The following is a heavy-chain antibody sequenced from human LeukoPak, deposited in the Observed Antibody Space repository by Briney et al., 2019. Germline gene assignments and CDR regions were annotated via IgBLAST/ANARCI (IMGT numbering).Heavy chain of an antibody. Sequence: GESLKISCKGLGYRFTNYWIGWVRQMPGKGLEWMGIIYPGDSDTRYSPSFQGQVTISADKSINTAYLQWSSLKASDTAMYYCVLAGSGSYYFDYWGQGILVTVSP. V-gene: IGHV5-51*01. J-gene: IGHJ4*02. CDR1: GYRFTNYW. CDR2: IYPGDSDT. D-gene: IGHD3-10*01. CDR3: VLAGSGSYYFDY.